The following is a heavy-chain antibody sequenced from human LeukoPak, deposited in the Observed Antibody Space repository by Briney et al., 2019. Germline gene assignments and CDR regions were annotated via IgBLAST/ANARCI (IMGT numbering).Heavy chain of an antibody. CDR1: GFTFDDYA. J-gene: IGHJ4*02. CDR3: AKDLLRGRTAAGTRGVQY. CDR2: ISWNGGSI. Sequence: PGGSLRLSCAASGFTFDDYAMHWVRQAPGRGLEWVSGISWNGGSIGYADSVKGRFTISRDNAKNSLYLQMNSLRAEDTAVYYCAKDLLRGRTAAGTRGVQYWGQGTLVTVSS. D-gene: IGHD6-13*01. V-gene: IGHV3-9*01.